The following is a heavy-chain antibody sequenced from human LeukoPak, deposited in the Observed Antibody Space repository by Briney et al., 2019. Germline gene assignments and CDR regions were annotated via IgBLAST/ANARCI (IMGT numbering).Heavy chain of an antibody. J-gene: IGHJ4*02. V-gene: IGHV3-20*04. CDR2: TNWNGGRT. Sequence: PGGSLRLSCAASGFTFDDYGMSWVRQAPGKGLEWVSGTNWNGGRTGYADSVKGRFTISRGNAKKSLYVQMNSLRAEDTALYYCAREYYGSGSYYNVGYWGQGTLVTVSS. CDR1: GFTFDDYG. CDR3: AREYYGSGSYYNVGY. D-gene: IGHD3-10*01.